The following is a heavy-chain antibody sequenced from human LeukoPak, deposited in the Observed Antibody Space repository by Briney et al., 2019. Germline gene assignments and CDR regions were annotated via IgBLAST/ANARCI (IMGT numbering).Heavy chain of an antibody. CDR2: IYYSGST. V-gene: IGHV4-31*03. D-gene: IGHD3-22*01. CDR1: GGSISSGGYY. Sequence: PQTLSLTCTVSGGSISSGGYYWSWIRQHPGKGLEWIGYIYYSGSTYYNPSLKSRVTMSVDTSKNQFSLKLSSVTAADTAVYYCARDLDSSGRYFDYWGQGTLVTVSS. CDR3: ARDLDSSGRYFDY. J-gene: IGHJ4*02.